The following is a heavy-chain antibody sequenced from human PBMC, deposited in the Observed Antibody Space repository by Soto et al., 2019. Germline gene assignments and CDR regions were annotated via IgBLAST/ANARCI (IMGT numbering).Heavy chain of an antibody. CDR2: IYHSGTT. Sequence: QVQLQESGPGLVKPSQTLSLTCSVSGGSISRGGHYWSWIRQHPGKGLEWIGNIYHSGTTYYNWSIKGRITMSVDSAENQFSLRLSSVPGAGTAVYFFARVWPPPPSGYRSEGGGCNYCALDVWGQGTTVTVSS. D-gene: IGHD6-25*01. CDR3: ARVWPPPPSGYRSEGGGCNYCALDV. J-gene: IGHJ6*02. CDR1: GGSISRGGHY. V-gene: IGHV4-31*03.